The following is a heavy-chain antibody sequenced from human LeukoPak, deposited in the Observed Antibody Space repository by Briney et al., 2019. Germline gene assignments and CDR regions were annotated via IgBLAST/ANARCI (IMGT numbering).Heavy chain of an antibody. CDR1: GYTFTGYY. D-gene: IGHD6-13*01. V-gene: IGHV1-69*02. Sequence: GASVKVSCKASGYTFTGYYMHWVRQAPGQGLEWMGRIIPVLDIANFAQKFQGRVTITADKSTSTAYMELSSLRSEDTAVYYCARFGHRGQLLASRLDYWGQGTLVTVSS. J-gene: IGHJ4*02. CDR2: IIPVLDIA. CDR3: ARFGHRGQLLASRLDY.